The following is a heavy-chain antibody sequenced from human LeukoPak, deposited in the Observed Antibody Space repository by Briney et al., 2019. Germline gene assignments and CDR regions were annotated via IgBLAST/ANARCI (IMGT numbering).Heavy chain of an antibody. J-gene: IGHJ4*02. D-gene: IGHD3-22*01. CDR3: ARGVGSGYYDSTGGDY. V-gene: IGHV1-8*01. Sequence: GASVKVSCKASGYTFTSYDINWVRQATGQGLEWMGWMNPNSGNTGYAQKFQGRVTMTRNTSISTAYMELSSLRSEDTAVYYCARGVGSGYYDSTGGDYWGQGTLVTVSS. CDR1: GYTFTSYD. CDR2: MNPNSGNT.